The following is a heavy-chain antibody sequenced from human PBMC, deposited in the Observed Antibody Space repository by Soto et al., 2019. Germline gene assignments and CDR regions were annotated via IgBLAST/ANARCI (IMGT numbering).Heavy chain of an antibody. CDR3: AKLLGPTYYDFWSGYLGLDY. J-gene: IGHJ4*02. CDR1: GFTFSSYG. Sequence: QVQLVESGGGVVQPGRSLSLSCAASGFTFSSYGMHWVRQAPGKGLEWVAVISYDGSNKYYADSVKGRFTISRDNSKNTLYLQMNSLRAEDTAVYYCAKLLGPTYYDFWSGYLGLDYWGQGTLVTVSS. V-gene: IGHV3-30*18. D-gene: IGHD3-3*01. CDR2: ISYDGSNK.